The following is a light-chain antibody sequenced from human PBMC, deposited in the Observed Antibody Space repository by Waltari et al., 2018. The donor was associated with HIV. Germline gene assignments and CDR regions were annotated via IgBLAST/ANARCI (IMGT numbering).Light chain of an antibody. CDR2: DAS. Sequence: DIQMTQSPSSLSASVGDRVTITCQASQDISNYLNWYQQKPGKAPKLLIYDASNLETGVPSRFSGSGSGTDFTFTISSLQPEDIATYYCQQDDNLPQVTFGQGTRLEIK. CDR1: QDISNY. J-gene: IGKJ5*01. CDR3: QQDDNLPQVT. V-gene: IGKV1-33*01.